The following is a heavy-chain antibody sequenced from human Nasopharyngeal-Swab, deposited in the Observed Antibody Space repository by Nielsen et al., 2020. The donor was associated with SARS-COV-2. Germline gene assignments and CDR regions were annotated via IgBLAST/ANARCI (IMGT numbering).Heavy chain of an antibody. V-gene: IGHV3-23*01. CDR3: AKQRYCSSTSCYGGGFDY. J-gene: IGHJ4*02. CDR2: ISGSGGST. Sequence: WIRQPPGKGLEWVSAISGSGGSTYYADSVKGRFTISRDNSKNTLYLQMSSLRAEDTAVYYCAKQRYCSSTSCYGGGFDYWGQGTLVTVSS. D-gene: IGHD2-2*01.